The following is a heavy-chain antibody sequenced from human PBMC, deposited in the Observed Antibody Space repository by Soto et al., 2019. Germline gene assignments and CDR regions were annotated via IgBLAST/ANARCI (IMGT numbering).Heavy chain of an antibody. CDR2: IYYSGST. CDR3: ARSPPPANWFDP. Sequence: SETLSLTCAVSGGAISSYYWSWIRQPPGKGLEWIGYIYYSGSTNYNPSLKSRVTISVDTSKNQFSLKLSSVTAADTAVYCCARSPPPANWFDPWGQGTLVTVSS. CDR1: GGAISSYY. V-gene: IGHV4-59*01. J-gene: IGHJ5*02.